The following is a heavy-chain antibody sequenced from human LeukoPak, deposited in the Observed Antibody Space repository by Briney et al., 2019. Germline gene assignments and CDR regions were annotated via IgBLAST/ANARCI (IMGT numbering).Heavy chain of an antibody. CDR3: ARDNYRSAWQTNCFDP. CDR1: GYTFTGFY. Sequence: GASVKVSCKASGYTFTGFYIHWVRQAPGQGLEWMGWINPNSGGTNYAQKFQGRVTMTRDTSIRTGYMELSRLRSDDTAVYYCARDNYRSAWQTNCFDPWGQGTLVTVSS. D-gene: IGHD6-19*01. V-gene: IGHV1-2*02. CDR2: INPNSGGT. J-gene: IGHJ5*02.